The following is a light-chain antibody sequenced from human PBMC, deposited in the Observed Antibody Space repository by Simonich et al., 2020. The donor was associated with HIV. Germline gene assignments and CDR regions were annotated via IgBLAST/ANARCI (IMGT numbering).Light chain of an antibody. J-gene: IGLJ3*02. CDR1: SSDVGKYNL. V-gene: IGLV2-23*01. CDR3: CSYAGTSSFWV. CDR2: EAN. Sequence: QSALTQPASVSGSPGQSITISCTGTSSDVGKYNLVSWYQHHPGNAPQLMIYEANKRPSGVSNRFSGSKSGNTASLTISGLQAEDEADYYCCSYAGTSSFWVFGGGTKLTVL.